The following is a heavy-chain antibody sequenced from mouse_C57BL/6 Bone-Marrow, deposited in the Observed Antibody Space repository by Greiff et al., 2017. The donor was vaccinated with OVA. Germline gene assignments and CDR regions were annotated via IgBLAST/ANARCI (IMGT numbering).Heavy chain of an antibody. CDR1: GYTFTGYW. CDR3: ARSSGREWFAY. Sequence: QVQLQQSGAELMKPGDSVKLSCKATGYTFTGYWIAWVKQRPGHGLEWIGEILRGSGSTNYKEKFKGKATFTADTSSNTAYIQLSSLTTEDSASNYCARSSGREWFAYWGQGTLVTVSA. J-gene: IGHJ3*01. CDR2: ILRGSGST. V-gene: IGHV1-9*01.